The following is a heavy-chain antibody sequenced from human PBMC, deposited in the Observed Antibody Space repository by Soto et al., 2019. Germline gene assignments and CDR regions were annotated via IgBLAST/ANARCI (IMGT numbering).Heavy chain of an antibody. V-gene: IGHV1-69*10. CDR1: GYDYVTYA. Sequence: SVKVSCKASGYDYVTYALTWVRQAPGQGLEWMGGTIPALGKTHYIEKFQGRVTITVDDATRTVYMEVRDLTSEDTAIYYCARGPFRPSAMDVWGQGTTVTVSS. CDR2: TIPALGKT. D-gene: IGHD3-10*01. CDR3: ARGPFRPSAMDV. J-gene: IGHJ6*02.